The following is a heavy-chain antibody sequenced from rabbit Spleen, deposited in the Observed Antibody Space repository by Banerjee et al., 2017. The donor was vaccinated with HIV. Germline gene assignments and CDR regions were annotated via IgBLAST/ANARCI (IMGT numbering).Heavy chain of an antibody. Sequence: EESGGGLVKPGGTLTLTCKASGLSLFSYWMCWVRQAPGKGLELIGCIYAGDGSTDYANWENGRFPISKTSSTVDLKMTSLTAADTSTYFCARDKELDIWGYEFNLWGPGTLVTVS. CDR2: IYAGDGST. CDR1: GLSLFSYW. CDR3: ARDKELDIWGYEFNL. J-gene: IGHJ4*01. D-gene: IGHD3-1*01. V-gene: IGHV1S42*01.